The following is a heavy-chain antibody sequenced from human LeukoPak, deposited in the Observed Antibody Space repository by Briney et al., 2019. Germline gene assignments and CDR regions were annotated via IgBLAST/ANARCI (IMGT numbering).Heavy chain of an antibody. CDR1: GSMYNYY. V-gene: IGHV4-59*08. Sequence: SETLSLTCTVSGSMYNYYWSWIRQPPGKGLEWIGYIHYSGSTNYNPSLKSRVTMSLNTSNNQVSLWLNSMTAADTAVYYCARHISSGGTYAHFDGWGQGTLVTVSS. D-gene: IGHD1-26*01. CDR2: IHYSGST. J-gene: IGHJ4*02. CDR3: ARHISSGGTYAHFDG.